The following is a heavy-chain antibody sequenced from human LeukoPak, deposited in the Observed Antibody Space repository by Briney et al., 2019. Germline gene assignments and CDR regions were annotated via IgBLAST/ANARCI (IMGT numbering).Heavy chain of an antibody. CDR2: IIPILGIA. V-gene: IGHV1-69*04. CDR1: GGTFSSYA. D-gene: IGHD2-21*01. CDR3: AREGERGIFDY. J-gene: IGHJ4*02. Sequence: SVKVSCKASGGTFSSYAISWVRQAPGQGLEWMGRIIPILGIANYAQKFQGRVTITADKSTSTAYMELSSLRSEDTAVYYFAREGERGIFDYWGQGTLVTVSS.